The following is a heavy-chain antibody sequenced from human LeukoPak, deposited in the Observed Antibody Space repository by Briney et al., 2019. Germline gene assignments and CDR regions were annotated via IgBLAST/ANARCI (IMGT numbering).Heavy chain of an antibody. CDR1: GYTFTGYY. CDR3: AGYGEYWDWYFDL. J-gene: IGHJ2*01. Sequence: ASVKVSCKASGYTFTGYYMHWVRQATGQGLEWMGWMNPNSGNTGYAQKFQGRVTMTRNTSISTAYMELSSLRSEDTAVYYCAGYGEYWDWYFDLWGRGTPVTVSP. CDR2: MNPNSGNT. V-gene: IGHV1-8*02. D-gene: IGHD4-17*01.